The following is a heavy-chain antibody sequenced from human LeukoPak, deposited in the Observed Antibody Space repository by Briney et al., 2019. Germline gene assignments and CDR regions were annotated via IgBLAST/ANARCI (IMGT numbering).Heavy chain of an antibody. J-gene: IGHJ4*02. Sequence: PGRSLRLSCVASGFTFSSYGMHWVRQAPGKGLEWVAVISYDGSNKYYADSVKGRFTISRDNSKNTLYLQMNSLRAEDTAVYYCAKDSDNTAMGYWGQGTLVTVSS. V-gene: IGHV3-30*18. CDR1: GFTFSSYG. D-gene: IGHD5-18*01. CDR3: AKDSDNTAMGY. CDR2: ISYDGSNK.